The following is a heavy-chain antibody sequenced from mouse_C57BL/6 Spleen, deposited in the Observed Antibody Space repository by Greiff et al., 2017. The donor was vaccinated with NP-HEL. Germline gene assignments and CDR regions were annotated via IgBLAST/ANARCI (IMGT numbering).Heavy chain of an antibody. D-gene: IGHD1-1*01. CDR1: GYTFTNYW. J-gene: IGHJ4*01. CDR3: ARGSDYAMDY. CDR2: IRHNSGSI. Sequence: QVQLQQPGAELVKPGASVKLSCKASGYTFTNYWMHWVKQRPGQGLEWIGIIRHNSGSINYTETFKSKVTLTVDKSSSTAYMQLSSLTSKDSAVYYCARGSDYAMDYWGQGTSVTVSS. V-gene: IGHV1-64*01.